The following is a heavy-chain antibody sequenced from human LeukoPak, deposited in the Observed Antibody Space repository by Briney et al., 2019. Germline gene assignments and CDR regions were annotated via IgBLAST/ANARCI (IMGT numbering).Heavy chain of an antibody. CDR1: GGTFSSYA. D-gene: IGHD3-22*01. Sequence: GSSVKVSCKASGGTFSSYAISWVRQAPGQGLEWMGGIIPIFGTANYAQKFQGRVTITTDESTSTAYMELSSLRSEDTAVYYCARNGYYDSSGYYYPFDCWGQGTLVTVSS. V-gene: IGHV1-69*05. CDR3: ARNGYYDSSGYYYPFDC. J-gene: IGHJ4*02. CDR2: IIPIFGTA.